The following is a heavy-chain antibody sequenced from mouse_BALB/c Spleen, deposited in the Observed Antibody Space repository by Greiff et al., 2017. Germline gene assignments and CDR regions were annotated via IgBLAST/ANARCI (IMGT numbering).Heavy chain of an antibody. CDR3: ARGIHYYGPWFAY. CDR1: GFTFSSYA. CDR2: ISSGGST. J-gene: IGHJ3*01. V-gene: IGHV5-6-5*01. Sequence: EVQGVESGGGLVKPGGSLKLSCAASGFTFSSYAMSWVRQTPEKRLEWVASISSGGSTYYPDSVKGRFTISRDNARNILYLQMSSLRSEDTAMYYCARGIHYYGPWFAYWGQGTLVTVSA. D-gene: IGHD1-2*01.